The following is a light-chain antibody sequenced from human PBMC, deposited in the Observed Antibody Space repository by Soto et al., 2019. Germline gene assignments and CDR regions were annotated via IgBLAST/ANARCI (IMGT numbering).Light chain of an antibody. CDR1: QGVGGW. V-gene: IGKV1-12*01. J-gene: IGKJ3*01. Sequence: IQMTQSPSSVSASVGDRVTMTWRASQGVGGWLAWYQQKPGKVPKLLIYATSSLNSGVPSRFSGSGSETDFTLSISSLQPDDFATYYCQQAHIRLLSFGPGTKVDIK. CDR2: ATS. CDR3: QQAHIRLLS.